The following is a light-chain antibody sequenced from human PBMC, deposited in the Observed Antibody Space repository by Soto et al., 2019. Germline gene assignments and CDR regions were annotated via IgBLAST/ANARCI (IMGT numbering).Light chain of an antibody. V-gene: IGKV3-15*01. CDR3: QQYNNWPKT. CDR2: GAS. J-gene: IGKJ1*01. Sequence: MTQSPASLSVSPAARAALSCRASQSVSSNLAWYQQKPGQAPRLLIYGASARATGIPARFTGSGSGTEFTLTISSLQSEDIAVYYCQQYNNWPKTFGQGTKVDIK. CDR1: QSVSSN.